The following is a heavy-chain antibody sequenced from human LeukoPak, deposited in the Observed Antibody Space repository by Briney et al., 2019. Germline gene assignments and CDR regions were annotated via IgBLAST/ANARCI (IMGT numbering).Heavy chain of an antibody. J-gene: IGHJ6*02. CDR2: IIPIFGTA. Sequence: SVKVSCKASGGTFSSYAISWVRQAPGQGLEWMGGIIPIFGTANYAQKFQGRVTITADESTSTAYMELSSLRSEDTAVYYCARAVDCSGGSCYSYYYYGMDVWGQGTTVTVSS. D-gene: IGHD2-15*01. CDR3: ARAVDCSGGSCYSYYYYGMDV. CDR1: GGTFSSYA. V-gene: IGHV1-69*13.